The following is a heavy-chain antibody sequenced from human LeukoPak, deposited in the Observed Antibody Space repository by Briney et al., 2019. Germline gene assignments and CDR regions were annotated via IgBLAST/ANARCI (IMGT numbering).Heavy chain of an antibody. V-gene: IGHV6-1*01. Sequence: SQTLSLTCALSGDSVSSNSAAWNLIRQSPSRGLEWLGRTYYRSKWYNDYAVSVKSRITINPDTSKNQFSLQLNSVTPEDTAVYYCAREIDSSSWSFDYWGQGTLVTVSS. D-gene: IGHD6-13*01. J-gene: IGHJ4*02. CDR1: GDSVSSNSAA. CDR3: AREIDSSSWSFDY. CDR2: TYYRSKWYN.